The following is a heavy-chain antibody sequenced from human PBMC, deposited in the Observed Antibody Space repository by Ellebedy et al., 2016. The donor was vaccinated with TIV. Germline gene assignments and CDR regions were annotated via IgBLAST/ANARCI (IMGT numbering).Heavy chain of an antibody. CDR1: GFTFSGYW. Sequence: GESLKISCAASGFTFSGYWMSWVRQAPGKGLEWVANIKQDGSEKYYVDSVKGRFTISRDNAKNSLYLQMNSLRDADTAVYYCVRDLHWAFDIWGQGTVVTVSS. V-gene: IGHV3-7*01. CDR2: IKQDGSEK. J-gene: IGHJ3*02. CDR3: VRDLHWAFDI. D-gene: IGHD1-1*01.